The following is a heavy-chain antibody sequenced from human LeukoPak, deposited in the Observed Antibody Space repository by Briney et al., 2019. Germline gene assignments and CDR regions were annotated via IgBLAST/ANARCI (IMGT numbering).Heavy chain of an antibody. Sequence: GGSLRLSCAASGFTFSSYAMSWARQAPGKGLEWVSYISSSSSYTNYADSVKGRFTISRDNAKNSLYLQMNSLRAEDTALYYCASAREYCGSAECYEYFQHWGQGTLVTVSS. V-gene: IGHV3-11*03. CDR2: ISSSSSYT. D-gene: IGHD2-21*01. CDR1: GFTFSSYA. J-gene: IGHJ1*01. CDR3: ASAREYCGSAECYEYFQH.